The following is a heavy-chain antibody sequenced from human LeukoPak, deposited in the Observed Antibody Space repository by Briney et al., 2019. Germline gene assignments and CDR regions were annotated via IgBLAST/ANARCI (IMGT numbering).Heavy chain of an antibody. J-gene: IGHJ4*02. CDR1: GYSISSGYY. CDR3: ARSRGHFWSGSYYFDY. V-gene: IGHV4-4*07. D-gene: IGHD3-3*02. CDR2: IYTSGST. Sequence: PSETLSLTCAVSGYSISSGYYWSWIRQPAGKGLEWIGRIYTSGSTNYNPSLKSRVTMSVDTSKNQFSLKLSSVTAADTAVYYCARSRGHFWSGSYYFDYWGQGTLVTVSP.